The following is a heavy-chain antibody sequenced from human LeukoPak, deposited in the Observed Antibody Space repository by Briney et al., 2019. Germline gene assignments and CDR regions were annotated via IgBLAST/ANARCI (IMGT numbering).Heavy chain of an antibody. Sequence: GGSLRLSCAASGFTFSSYSMNWVRQAPGKGLEWVSSISSSSSYIYYADSVKGRFTISRDNAKNSLYLQMNSLRAEDTAAYYCARGTHRAAMYYFDYWGQGTLVTVSS. CDR2: ISSSSSYI. CDR1: GFTFSSYS. J-gene: IGHJ4*02. D-gene: IGHD2-2*01. CDR3: ARGTHRAAMYYFDY. V-gene: IGHV3-21*01.